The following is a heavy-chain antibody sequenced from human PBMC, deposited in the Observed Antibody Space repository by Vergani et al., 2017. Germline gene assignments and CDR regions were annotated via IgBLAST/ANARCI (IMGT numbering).Heavy chain of an antibody. Sequence: QVTLKESGPALVKPTQTLTLTCTFSGFSLSTSGMRVSWIRQPPGKALEWLARIDWDDDKFYSTSLKTRLTISKDTSKNQVVLTMTNMDPVDTATYYCARECAAAGNPYYYYYYYMDVWGKGTTVTVSS. V-gene: IGHV2-70*04. D-gene: IGHD6-13*01. CDR3: ARECAAAGNPYYYYYYYMDV. CDR1: GFSLSTSGMR. CDR2: IDWDDDK. J-gene: IGHJ6*03.